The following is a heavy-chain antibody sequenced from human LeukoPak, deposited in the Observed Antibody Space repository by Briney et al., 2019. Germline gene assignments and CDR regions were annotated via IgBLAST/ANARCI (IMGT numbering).Heavy chain of an antibody. Sequence: SETLSLTCTVSGGSISSYYWSWIRQPPGKGLEWIGYIYYSGSTNYNPSLKSRVTISVDTSKNQFSLKLSSVTAADTAVYYCARGAIVVVPAASHFDYWGQGTLVTVSS. J-gene: IGHJ4*02. D-gene: IGHD2-2*01. V-gene: IGHV4-59*01. CDR2: IYYSGST. CDR1: GGSISSYY. CDR3: ARGAIVVVPAASHFDY.